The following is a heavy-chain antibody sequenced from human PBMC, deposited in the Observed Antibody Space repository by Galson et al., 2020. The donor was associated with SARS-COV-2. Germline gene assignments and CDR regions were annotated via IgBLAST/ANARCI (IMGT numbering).Heavy chain of an antibody. CDR1: GFIFKNYG. Sequence: GGSLRLSCAASGFIFKNYGMHWVRQAPGQGLEWLAVISDDGSNKYYADSVKGRFTISRDKSKRTVYLRMSSLRVEDTAVSYCAAGSYNGRWGQGTLVTVSS. J-gene: IGHJ4*02. D-gene: IGHD1-26*01. V-gene: IGHV3-30*03. CDR2: ISDDGSNK. CDR3: AAGSYNGR.